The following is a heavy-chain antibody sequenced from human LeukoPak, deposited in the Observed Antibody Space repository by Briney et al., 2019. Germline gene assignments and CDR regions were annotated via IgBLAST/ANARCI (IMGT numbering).Heavy chain of an antibody. CDR1: GFTFSSYS. V-gene: IGHV3-21*01. Sequence: GGSLRLSCAASGFTFSSYSMNWVRQAPGKGLEWVSSISSSSSYIYYADSVKDRFTISRDNAKNSLYLQMHRLRAEDTAVYYCARRYSSGWYPGPTLDYWGQGTLVTVCS. D-gene: IGHD6-19*01. CDR3: ARRYSSGWYPGPTLDY. J-gene: IGHJ4*02. CDR2: ISSSSSYI.